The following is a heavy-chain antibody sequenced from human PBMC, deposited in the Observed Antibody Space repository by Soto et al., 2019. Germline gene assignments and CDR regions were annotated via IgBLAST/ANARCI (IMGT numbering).Heavy chain of an antibody. D-gene: IGHD6-13*01. J-gene: IGHJ5*02. Sequence: SETLSLTCTVSGGSISSYYWSWIRQPPGKGLEWIGYIYYSGSTNYNPSLKSRVTISVDTSKNQFSLKLSSVTAADTAVYYCARVGSSWTYNWFDPWGQGTLVTVSS. CDR3: ARVGSSWTYNWFDP. V-gene: IGHV4-59*01. CDR1: GGSISSYY. CDR2: IYYSGST.